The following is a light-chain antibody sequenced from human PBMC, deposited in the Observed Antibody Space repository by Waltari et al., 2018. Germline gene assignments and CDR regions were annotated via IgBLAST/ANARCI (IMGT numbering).Light chain of an antibody. V-gene: IGLV8-61*01. Sequence: QTVVTQEPSLSVSPGETVTLTCALSSGSLSSTSYPSWYQQSPGQAPRTLVYKTNSRSSGVPVRFSGSVLGNKAALTITGAQADDESDYYCVIYMGSGIWVFGGGTKLTVL. J-gene: IGLJ3*02. CDR3: VIYMGSGIWV. CDR1: SGSLSSTSY. CDR2: KTN.